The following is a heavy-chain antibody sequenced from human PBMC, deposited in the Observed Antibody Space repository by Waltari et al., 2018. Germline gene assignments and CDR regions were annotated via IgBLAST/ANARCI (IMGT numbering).Heavy chain of an antibody. CDR1: GDALTSDTYY. V-gene: IGHV4-39*01. CDR3: AADYGGNYGSWDY. J-gene: IGHJ4*02. CDR2: IFHTGSA. D-gene: IGHD4-17*01. Sequence: HLQLRESGPGLVKPSETLSLTCTVSGDALTSDTYYWAWVGQPPGKGLEWIGNIFHTGSACYTPSLKSRVTISLDATKNQLSLKLNSVTAADTGVYYCAADYGGNYGSWDYWGQGTLVDVSS.